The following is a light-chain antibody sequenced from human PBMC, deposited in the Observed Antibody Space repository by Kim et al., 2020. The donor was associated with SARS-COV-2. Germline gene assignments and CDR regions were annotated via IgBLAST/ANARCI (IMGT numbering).Light chain of an antibody. CDR2: GNS. CDR1: PNLGGNV. Sequence: GPRVPTLCFGKRPNLGGNVVIGFPQPPGKAPKALILGNSQRPSGVPERFSAPKSGTSASLAVSGLRSDDEADFYCAAWDDSLSAWVFGGGTKLTVL. CDR3: AAWDDSLSAWV. J-gene: IGLJ3*02. V-gene: IGLV1-47*01.